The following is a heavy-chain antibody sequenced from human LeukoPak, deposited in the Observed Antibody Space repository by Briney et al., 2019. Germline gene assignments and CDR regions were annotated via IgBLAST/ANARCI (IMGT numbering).Heavy chain of an antibody. D-gene: IGHD2-2*01. CDR3: AREVISTPSYFDY. V-gene: IGHV3-53*01. J-gene: IGHJ4*02. Sequence: GGSLRLSCAASGFTFSSSFIYWVRRAPGKGLEWVSFIHRDDKTYYADSVKGRFTMSRDSSKKTLYLQMNSLGADDTAVYYCAREVISTPSYFDYWGQGILVTVSS. CDR1: GFTFSSSF. CDR2: IHRDDKT.